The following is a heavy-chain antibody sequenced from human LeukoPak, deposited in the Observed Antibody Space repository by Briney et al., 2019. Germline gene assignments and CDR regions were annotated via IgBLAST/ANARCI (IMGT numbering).Heavy chain of an antibody. CDR1: GGSISSGDYY. Sequence: SETLSLTCTVSGGSISSGDYYWSWIRQPPGKGLEWIGYIYYSGSTYYNPSLKSRVTISVDTSKNQFSLKLSSVTAADTAVYYCAREPGRSGYDYAVDYWGQGTLVTVSS. V-gene: IGHV4-31*03. CDR3: AREPGRSGYDYAVDY. J-gene: IGHJ4*02. D-gene: IGHD5-12*01. CDR2: IYYSGST.